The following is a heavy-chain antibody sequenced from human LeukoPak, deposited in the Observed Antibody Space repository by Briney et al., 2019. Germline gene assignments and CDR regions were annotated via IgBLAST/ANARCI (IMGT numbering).Heavy chain of an antibody. Sequence: GGSLRLSCAASGFTFSSYWMSWVRQAPGKGLEWVANIKQDGSEKYYVDSVKGRFTISRDNAKNSLYLQMNSLRAEDTAVYYCARDVGGYYDFWSGYYRTYYYYYMDVWSKGTTVTVSS. J-gene: IGHJ6*03. V-gene: IGHV3-7*01. CDR3: ARDVGGYYDFWSGYYRTYYYYYMDV. D-gene: IGHD3-3*01. CDR1: GFTFSSYW. CDR2: IKQDGSEK.